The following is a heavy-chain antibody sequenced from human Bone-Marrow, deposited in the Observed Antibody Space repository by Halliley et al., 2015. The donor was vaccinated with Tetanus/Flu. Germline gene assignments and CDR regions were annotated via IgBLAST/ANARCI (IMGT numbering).Heavy chain of an antibody. V-gene: IGHV3-7*01. CDR3: ARDPNYKDDKGRWHDVYDV. D-gene: IGHD3-16*01. J-gene: IGHJ3*01. CDR2: HGNVN. Sequence: HGNVNHYVDSVQGRFTISRDNDRNSLYLHMHSLRVEDTAVYFCARDPNYKDDKGRWHDVYDVWGQGTMVGVSS.